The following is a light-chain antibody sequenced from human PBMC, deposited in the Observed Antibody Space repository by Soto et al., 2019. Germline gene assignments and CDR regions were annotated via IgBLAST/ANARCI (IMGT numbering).Light chain of an antibody. CDR3: QKYNTVPLT. CDR1: QGISNY. CDR2: AAS. V-gene: IGKV1-27*01. Sequence: DIQMTQSPSSLSASVGDRVTITCRASQGISNYLAWYQQKPGKVPKLLIYAASTLQSGVPSRFSGSGYGTDFTLTISSLQPEDVATYYCQKYNTVPLTFGPGTKVEIK. J-gene: IGKJ3*01.